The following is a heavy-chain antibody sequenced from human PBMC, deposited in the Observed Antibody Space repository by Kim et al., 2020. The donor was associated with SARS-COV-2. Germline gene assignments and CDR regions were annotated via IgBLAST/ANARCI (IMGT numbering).Heavy chain of an antibody. Sequence: GGSLRLSCAASGFTFSSYAMSWVRQAPGKGLEWVSAISGSGGSTYYADSVKGRFTISRDNSKNTLYLQMNSLRAEDTAVYYCAKEVLYDSSGYYLVSPFDYWGQGTLVTVSS. V-gene: IGHV3-23*01. J-gene: IGHJ4*02. D-gene: IGHD3-22*01. CDR2: ISGSGGST. CDR3: AKEVLYDSSGYYLVSPFDY. CDR1: GFTFSSYA.